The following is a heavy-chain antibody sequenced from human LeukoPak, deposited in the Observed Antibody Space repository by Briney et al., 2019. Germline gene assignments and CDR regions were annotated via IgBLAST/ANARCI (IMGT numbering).Heavy chain of an antibody. CDR1: GGSFSGYY. D-gene: IGHD2-2*01. CDR2: INHSGST. J-gene: IGHJ4*02. V-gene: IGHV4-34*01. Sequence: SETLSLTCAVNGGSFSGYYWSWIRQPPGKGLEWIGEINHSGSTNYNPSLKSRVTISVDTSKNQFSLKLSSVTAADMAVYYCAQGTGFRRDIVVVPAAIPFDYWGQGTLVTVSS. CDR3: AQGTGFRRDIVVVPAAIPFDY.